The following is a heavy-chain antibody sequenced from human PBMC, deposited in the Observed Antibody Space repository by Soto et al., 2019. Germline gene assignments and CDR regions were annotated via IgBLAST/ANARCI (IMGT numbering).Heavy chain of an antibody. CDR2: IYHGGTT. J-gene: IGHJ4*02. CDR1: GGSISSSYW. Sequence: QVQLQESGPGLVKPSGTLSLTSAVSGGSISSSYWWNWVRQTPRGGLEWIGKIYHGGTTNYNPSLKNRVTISVDKSKNQFSLKLTSVTAADTAVYYCVSSLNYDFWRDGGRHFYFDYWGRGILATVSS. D-gene: IGHD3-3*01. CDR3: VSSLNYDFWRDGGRHFYFDY. V-gene: IGHV4-4*02.